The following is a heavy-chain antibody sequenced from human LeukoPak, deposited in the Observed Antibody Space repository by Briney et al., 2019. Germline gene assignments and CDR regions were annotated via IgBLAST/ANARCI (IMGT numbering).Heavy chain of an antibody. Sequence: PSETLSLTCTGSGVSISSGHYWWGWLRQPPGKVLDSIGSIYYSGNTHYNPSIQSLITVSVDTSKNQFSLKLTSVTAADTAVYYCVRQRGVGSWSFDYWGQGNLVTVSS. CDR1: GVSISSGHYW. V-gene: IGHV4-39*01. J-gene: IGHJ4*02. CDR3: VRQRGVGSWSFDY. CDR2: IYYSGNT. D-gene: IGHD2-15*01.